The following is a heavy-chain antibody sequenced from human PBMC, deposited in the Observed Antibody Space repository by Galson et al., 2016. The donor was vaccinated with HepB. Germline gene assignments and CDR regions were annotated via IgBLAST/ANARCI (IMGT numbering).Heavy chain of an antibody. V-gene: IGHV1-2*06. J-gene: IGHJ6*02. CDR2: INPNTGVP. Sequence: SVKVSCKAHGYTFTGYHVHWVRQAPGQGLEWMGRINPNTGVPQSGQKFQGRVTMTRDTAINTVYMELRNLRFDDTAVYYCARVVGAERLDVWGQGTTATVSS. CDR1: GYTFTGYH. CDR3: ARVVGAERLDV. D-gene: IGHD1-26*01.